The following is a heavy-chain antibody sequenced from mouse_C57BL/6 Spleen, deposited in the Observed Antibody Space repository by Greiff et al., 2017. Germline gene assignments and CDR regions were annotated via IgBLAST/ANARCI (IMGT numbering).Heavy chain of an antibody. Sequence: QVQLQQPGAELVRPGSSVKLSCKASGYTFTSYWMHWVKQRPIQGLEWIGNIDPSDSETHYNQKFKDKATLTVDKSSSTAYMQLSSLTSEDSAVYYCAREGDDGFRFAYWGQGTLVTVSA. V-gene: IGHV1-52*01. D-gene: IGHD2-3*01. J-gene: IGHJ3*01. CDR3: AREGDDGFRFAY. CDR1: GYTFTSYW. CDR2: IDPSDSET.